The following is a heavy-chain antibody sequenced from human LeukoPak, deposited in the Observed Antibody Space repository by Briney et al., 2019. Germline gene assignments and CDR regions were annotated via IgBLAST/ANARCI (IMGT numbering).Heavy chain of an antibody. CDR3: ARAVVVVPAAIDAFDI. CDR1: GGSISSGGYY. CDR2: IYHSGST. Sequence: SQTLSLTCTVSGGSISSGGYYWSWIRQPPGKGLEWIGYIYHSGSTNYNPSLKSRVTISVDKSKNQFSLKLNSVTAADTAVYYCARAVVVVPAAIDAFDIWGQGTMVTVSS. V-gene: IGHV4-30-2*01. J-gene: IGHJ3*02. D-gene: IGHD2-2*02.